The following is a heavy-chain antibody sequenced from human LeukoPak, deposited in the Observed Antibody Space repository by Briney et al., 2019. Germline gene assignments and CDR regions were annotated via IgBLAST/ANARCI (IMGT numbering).Heavy chain of an antibody. CDR2: IYYSGST. V-gene: IGHV4-59*01. Sequence: SETLSLTCTVSGGSISSYYWSWIRQPPGKGLEWIGYIYYSGSTNYNPSLKSRVTISVDTSKNQFPLKLSSVTAADTAVYYCARDRSEVVPFATQIDSWGQGTLVTVSS. CDR3: ARDRSEVVPFATQIDS. CDR1: GGSISSYY. J-gene: IGHJ4*02. D-gene: IGHD2-2*01.